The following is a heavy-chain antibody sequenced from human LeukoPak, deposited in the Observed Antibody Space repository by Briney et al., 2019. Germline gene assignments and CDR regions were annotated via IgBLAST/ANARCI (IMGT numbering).Heavy chain of an antibody. CDR2: ISGSGGSR. D-gene: IGHD1-1*01. CDR1: GFTVSNYG. CDR3: ARCTTGRTFGSLREIKRSREIDY. J-gene: IGHJ4*02. Sequence: GGSLRLSCAASGFTVSNYGMSWVRQAPGKGLEWVSGISGSGGSRYYADSVKGRFTISRDNAKNSLYLQMNSLRVEDTAVYYCARCTTGRTFGSLREIKRSREIDYWGQGTLVTVSS. V-gene: IGHV3-23*01.